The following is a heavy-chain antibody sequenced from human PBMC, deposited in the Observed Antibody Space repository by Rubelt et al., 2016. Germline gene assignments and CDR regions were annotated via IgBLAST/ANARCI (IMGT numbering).Heavy chain of an antibody. Sequence: QVQLVQSGAEVKKPGASVKVSCKASGYTFTSYGISWVRQAPGQGLEWMGWISAYNGNTNYAQKIQGRVIRTTDTSTSTAYMDLTSMRSDDTAVYYCASYADYYDSSGYYPYWGQGTLVTVSS. CDR2: ISAYNGNT. J-gene: IGHJ4*02. CDR1: GYTFTSYG. D-gene: IGHD3-22*01. CDR3: ASYADYYDSSGYYPY. V-gene: IGHV1-18*01.